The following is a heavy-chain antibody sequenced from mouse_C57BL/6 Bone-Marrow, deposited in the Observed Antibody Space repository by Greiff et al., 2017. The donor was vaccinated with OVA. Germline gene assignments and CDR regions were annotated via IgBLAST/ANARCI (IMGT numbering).Heavy chain of an antibody. CDR1: GYAFSSSW. CDR2: IYPGDGDT. V-gene: IGHV1-82*01. D-gene: IGHD2-4*01. Sequence: VQLQQSGPELVKPGASVKISCKASGYAFSSSWMNCVKQRPGKGLEWIGRIYPGDGDTNYNGKFKGKATLTADKSSSTAYMQLSSLTSEDSAVYFCARDGRLRLRFAYWGQGTLVTVSA. J-gene: IGHJ3*01. CDR3: ARDGRLRLRFAY.